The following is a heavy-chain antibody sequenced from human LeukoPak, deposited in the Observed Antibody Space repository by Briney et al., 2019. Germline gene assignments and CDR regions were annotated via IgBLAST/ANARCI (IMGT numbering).Heavy chain of an antibody. CDR2: INPSRNT. CDR1: GGSFSGYY. V-gene: IGHV4-34*01. CDR3: ARRYDFWSGYPPPLDY. J-gene: IGHJ4*02. D-gene: IGHD3-3*01. Sequence: SETLSLTCAVFGGSFSGYYWNWLRQPPGKGPEWIGQINPSRNTNYNPTLKSRVTISVDTSKKQFSLKLSSVTAADTAVYYCARRYDFWSGYPPPLDYGGQGTLVTVSS.